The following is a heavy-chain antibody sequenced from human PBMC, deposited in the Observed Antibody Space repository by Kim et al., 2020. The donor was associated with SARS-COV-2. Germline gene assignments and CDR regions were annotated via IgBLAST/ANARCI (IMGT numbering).Heavy chain of an antibody. Sequence: ASVKVSCKASGYTFTSYGISWVRQAPGQGLEWMGWISAYNGNTNYAQKLQGRVTMTTDTSTSTAYMELRSLRSDDTAVYYCARDQVVVVPAATYYYYYYGMDVWGQGTTVTVSS. CDR2: ISAYNGNT. D-gene: IGHD2-2*01. CDR1: GYTFTSYG. V-gene: IGHV1-18*01. CDR3: ARDQVVVVPAATYYYYYYGMDV. J-gene: IGHJ6*02.